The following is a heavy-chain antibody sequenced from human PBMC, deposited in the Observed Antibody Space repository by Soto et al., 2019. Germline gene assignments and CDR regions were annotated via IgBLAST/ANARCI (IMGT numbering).Heavy chain of an antibody. CDR3: ARVAYDYVWGSYRYTPVTFDD. Sequence: AATLSLTCAVYGGSFSCYYWVLIRPPPGKGLEWIGEINHSGSTNYNPSLKSRVTISVDTSKNQFSLKLSSVTAADTAVYYCARVAYDYVWGSYRYTPVTFDDWGQGTLVTVPQ. J-gene: IGHJ4*02. CDR1: GGSFSCYY. D-gene: IGHD3-16*02. V-gene: IGHV4-34*01. CDR2: INHSGST.